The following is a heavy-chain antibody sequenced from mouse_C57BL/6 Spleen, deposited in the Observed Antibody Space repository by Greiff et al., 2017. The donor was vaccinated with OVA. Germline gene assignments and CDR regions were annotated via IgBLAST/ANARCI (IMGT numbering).Heavy chain of an antibody. CDR2: IDPSDSYT. Sequence: QVQLQQPGAELVMPGASVKLSCKASGYTFTSYWMHWVKQRPGQGLEWIGEIDPSDSYTNYNQKFTGKSTLTVDKSSSTAYMQLSSLTSEDSAVYYCARGYYGKPFDYWGQGTTLTVSS. CDR3: ARGYYGKPFDY. CDR1: GYTFTSYW. J-gene: IGHJ2*01. V-gene: IGHV1-69*01. D-gene: IGHD2-1*01.